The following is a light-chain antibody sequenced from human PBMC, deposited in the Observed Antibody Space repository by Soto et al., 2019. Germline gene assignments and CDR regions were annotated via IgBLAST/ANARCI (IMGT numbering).Light chain of an antibody. J-gene: IGLJ2*01. CDR2: EGS. CDR1: RSVVGSYNL. Sequence: QSVLTQPASVSGSPGQSITISCTGTRSVVGSYNLVSWYQQHPGKAPKLMIYEGSKRPSGVSNRFSGSKSGNTASLTISGLQAEDEADYYCCSYAGSSTLVFGGGTQLTVL. V-gene: IGLV2-23*01. CDR3: CSYAGSSTLV.